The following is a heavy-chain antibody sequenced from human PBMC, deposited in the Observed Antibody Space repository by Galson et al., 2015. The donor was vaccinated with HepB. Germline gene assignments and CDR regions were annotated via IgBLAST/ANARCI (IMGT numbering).Heavy chain of an antibody. Sequence: SLRLSCAASGFTFSSYGMHWVRQAPGKGLEWVAVISYDGSNKYYADSVKGRFTISRDNSKNTLYLQMNSLRAEDTAVYYCAKDRSPIQLLSLDYWGQGTLVTVSS. CDR2: ISYDGSNK. CDR3: AKDRSPIQLLSLDY. V-gene: IGHV3-30*18. J-gene: IGHJ4*02. D-gene: IGHD5-18*01. CDR1: GFTFSSYG.